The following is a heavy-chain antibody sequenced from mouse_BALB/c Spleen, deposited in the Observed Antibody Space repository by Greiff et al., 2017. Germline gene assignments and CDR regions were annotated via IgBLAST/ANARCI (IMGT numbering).Heavy chain of an antibody. CDR2: IDPANGNT. Sequence: EVKLVESGAELVKPGASVKLSCTASGFNIKDTYMHWVKQRPEQGLEWIGRIDPANGNTKYDPKFQGKATITADTSSNTAYLQLSSLTSEDTAVYYCARDDGYYLFAYWGQGTLVTVSA. V-gene: IGHV14-3*02. CDR1: GFNIKDTY. J-gene: IGHJ3*01. D-gene: IGHD2-3*01. CDR3: ARDDGYYLFAY.